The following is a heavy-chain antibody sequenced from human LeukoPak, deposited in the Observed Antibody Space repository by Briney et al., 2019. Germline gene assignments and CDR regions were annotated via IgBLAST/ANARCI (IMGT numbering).Heavy chain of an antibody. Sequence: PSETLSLTCTVSGGSISSGSYYWGWIRQPPGKGLEWIGSIYYSGSTYYNPSLKSRVTISVDTSKNQFSLKLSSVTAADTAVYYCAREGYCSGGSCYSGYYYYGMDVWGQGTTVTVSS. CDR3: AREGYCSGGSCYSGYYYYGMDV. CDR2: IYYSGST. V-gene: IGHV4-39*07. J-gene: IGHJ6*02. D-gene: IGHD2-15*01. CDR1: GGSISSGSYY.